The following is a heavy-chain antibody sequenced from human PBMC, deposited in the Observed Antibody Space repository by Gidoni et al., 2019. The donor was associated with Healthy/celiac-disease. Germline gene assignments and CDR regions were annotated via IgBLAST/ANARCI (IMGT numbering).Heavy chain of an antibody. CDR3: ARDGDYGGTVDY. CDR1: GYTFTGYY. Sequence: QVQLVQSGAEVKKPGASVQVSCKASGYTFTGYYMHWVRQAPGQGLEWMGWINPNRGGTNYAQKFQGRVTRTRDTSISTAYMELSRLRSDDTAVYYCARDGDYGGTVDYWGQGTLVTVSS. V-gene: IGHV1-2*02. J-gene: IGHJ4*02. D-gene: IGHD4-17*01. CDR2: INPNRGGT.